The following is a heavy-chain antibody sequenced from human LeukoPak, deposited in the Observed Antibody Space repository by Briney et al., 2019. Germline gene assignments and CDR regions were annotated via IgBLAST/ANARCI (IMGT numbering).Heavy chain of an antibody. J-gene: IGHJ4*02. D-gene: IGHD3-9*01. V-gene: IGHV3-30*02. CDR2: IRYDGSHK. CDR3: ARVLRYFDWYADY. CDR1: GSTFSSYG. Sequence: GGSLRLSCTASGSTFSSYGMHWVRQAPGKGLEWVTFIRYDGSHKYYADSVKGRFTISRDNSKSTLYLQMNSLRAEDTAVYYCARVLRYFDWYADYWGQGTLVTVSS.